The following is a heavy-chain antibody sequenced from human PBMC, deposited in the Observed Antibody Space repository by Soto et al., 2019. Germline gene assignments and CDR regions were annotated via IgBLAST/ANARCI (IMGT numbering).Heavy chain of an antibody. J-gene: IGHJ3*02. CDR3: ARFNYYDSSGYYSNDAFDI. CDR1: GGSISSGDYY. CDR2: IYYSGST. D-gene: IGHD3-22*01. Sequence: SETLSLTCTVSGGSISSGDYYWSWIRQPPGKGLEWIGCIYYSGSTYYNPSLKSRVTISVDTSKNQFSLKLSSVTAADTAVYYCARFNYYDSSGYYSNDAFDIWGQGTMVTVSS. V-gene: IGHV4-30-4*01.